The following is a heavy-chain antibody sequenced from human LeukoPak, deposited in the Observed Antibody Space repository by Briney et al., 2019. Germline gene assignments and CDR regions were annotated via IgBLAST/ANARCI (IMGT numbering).Heavy chain of an antibody. CDR2: ITGSDGSS. CDR1: GFTFTNYA. CDR3: AKWGDYDILTGYYVPDY. V-gene: IGHV3-23*01. D-gene: IGHD3-9*01. Sequence: GTSLRLSCVASGFTFTNYAMSCVRQAPGKGLEWVSAITGSDGSSYYADSVKGRFTISRDNSKNTLYLQVNSLRAEDTAVYYCAKWGDYDILTGYYVPDYWGQGTLVTVSS. J-gene: IGHJ4*02.